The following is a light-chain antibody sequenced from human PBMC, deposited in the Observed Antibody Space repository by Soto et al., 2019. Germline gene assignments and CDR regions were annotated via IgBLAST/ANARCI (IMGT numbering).Light chain of an antibody. CDR2: GAS. V-gene: IGKV3D-15*01. Sequence: IVLRQATSNLTPPPGGKATLSCRASQSVSSNLAWHQQRPGQAPRLLIYGASTRATGVPARFSGGGSGTEFTLTITSLQSEDFAVYWCQQYNNWPLPFGPGTRLEIK. CDR1: QSVSSN. J-gene: IGKJ5*01. CDR3: QQYNNWPLP.